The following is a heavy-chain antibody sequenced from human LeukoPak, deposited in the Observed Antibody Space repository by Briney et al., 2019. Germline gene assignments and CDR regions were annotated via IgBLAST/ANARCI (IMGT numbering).Heavy chain of an antibody. CDR1: GFTFSSYA. CDR2: ISGSGGST. Sequence: GGSLRFSCAASGFTFSSYAMSWVRQAPGKGLEWVSAISGSGGSTYYADSVKGRFTISTDNSKNTLYLQMNSLRAEDTAVYYCAKEGWAEIGAFDIWGQGTMVTVSS. J-gene: IGHJ3*02. V-gene: IGHV3-23*01. D-gene: IGHD1-26*01. CDR3: AKEGWAEIGAFDI.